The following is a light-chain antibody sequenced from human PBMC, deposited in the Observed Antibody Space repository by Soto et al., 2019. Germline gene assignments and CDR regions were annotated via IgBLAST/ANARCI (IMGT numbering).Light chain of an antibody. CDR1: QSVTNS. V-gene: IGKV3-11*01. J-gene: IGKJ4*01. CDR3: QQHISWPLT. CDR2: DAS. Sequence: EIVLRHSPATLSLSPWERATLSWRASQSVTNSLAWYQQKPGQAPRLLVYDASNRATGIPTRFSGSGSGTDFTLTISNLEPGDFAVYYCQQHISWPLTFGGGTKVDIK.